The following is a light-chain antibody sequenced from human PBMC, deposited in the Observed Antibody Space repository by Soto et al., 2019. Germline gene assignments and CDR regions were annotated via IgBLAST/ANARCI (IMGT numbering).Light chain of an antibody. Sequence: QLVLTQPPSVSGAPGQRVTISCTGSSSNIGAGYDVHWYQQLPGTAPKLLIYGHSNRPSGVPDRFSGSKSGTSASLAITGLQAEDEADYFCQSYDGRLSGWVFGGGTKVTVL. CDR1: SSNIGAGYD. CDR3: QSYDGRLSGWV. V-gene: IGLV1-40*01. J-gene: IGLJ3*02. CDR2: GHS.